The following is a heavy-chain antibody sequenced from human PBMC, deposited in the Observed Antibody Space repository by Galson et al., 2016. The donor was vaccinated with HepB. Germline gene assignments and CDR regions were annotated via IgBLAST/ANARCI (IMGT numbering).Heavy chain of an antibody. CDR2: ISSDGDNK. CDR3: TNDVGLVMFGL. D-gene: IGHD2/OR15-2a*01. V-gene: IGHV3-23*01. Sequence: SLRLSCAVSGFSFSGYAMSWVRQGPGKRLEWVSTISSDGDNKHYPDSVKGRFTVSRDNSKNTLDLQMNSLRAEDTAVYYCTNDVGLVMFGLWGRGTLVTVSS. J-gene: IGHJ4*02. CDR1: GFSFSGYA.